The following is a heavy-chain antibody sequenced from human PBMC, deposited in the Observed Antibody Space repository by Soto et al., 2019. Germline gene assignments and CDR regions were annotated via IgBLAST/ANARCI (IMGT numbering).Heavy chain of an antibody. CDR1: GGTFSSYA. D-gene: IGHD3-22*01. Sequence: SVKVSCKASGGTFSSYAISWVRQAPGQGLEWMGGIIPIFGTANYAQKFQGRVTITADESTSTAYMELSSLRSEDTAVYYCARLALDYYDSSGSPTPNFDYWGQGTLVTVSS. V-gene: IGHV1-69*13. CDR3: ARLALDYYDSSGSPTPNFDY. J-gene: IGHJ4*02. CDR2: IIPIFGTA.